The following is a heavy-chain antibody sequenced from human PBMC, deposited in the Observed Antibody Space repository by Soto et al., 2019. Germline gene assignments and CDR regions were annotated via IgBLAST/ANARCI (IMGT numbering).Heavy chain of an antibody. CDR3: VIGTNDWRGCVI. V-gene: IGHV3-74*01. D-gene: IGHD3-9*01. J-gene: IGHJ4*02. Sequence: GSLIPSCVASGLPFSSYPLHWVRHAPGPWPVWVSRIHGDGSGPPYADSVKGRFTVTRDNAMNTMYLQMRGLGAEDSAVHQCVIGTNDWRGCVICGQESLVT. CDR2: IHGDGSGP. CDR1: GLPFSSYP.